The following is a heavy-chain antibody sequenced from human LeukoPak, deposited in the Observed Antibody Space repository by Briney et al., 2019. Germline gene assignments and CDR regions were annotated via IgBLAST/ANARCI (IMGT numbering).Heavy chain of an antibody. CDR1: GFTLRSAG. CDR3: AGGYYFGY. J-gene: IGHJ4*02. Sequence: GGSLRLSCAEPGFTLRSAGMHSVRQAPRKGLEWVAFIRYDGSNKYYADSVKGRFTISRDNSMNTLYLQMNSLRAEDTAVYYCAGGYYFGYWGQGTLVTVSS. CDR2: IRYDGSNK. D-gene: IGHD6-13*01. V-gene: IGHV3-30*02.